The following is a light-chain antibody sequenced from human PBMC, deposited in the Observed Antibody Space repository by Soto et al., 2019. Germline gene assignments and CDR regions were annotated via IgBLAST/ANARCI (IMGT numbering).Light chain of an antibody. CDR3: QHPRT. J-gene: IGKJ2*01. CDR1: QSISSW. Sequence: DIQMTQSPSTLSASVGDRVTITCRASQSISSWLAWYQQKPGKAPKLLIYDASSLESGVPSRFSGSGSGTEFTRTISSLQPDDFATYYCQHPRTFGQGTKLEIK. CDR2: DAS. V-gene: IGKV1-5*01.